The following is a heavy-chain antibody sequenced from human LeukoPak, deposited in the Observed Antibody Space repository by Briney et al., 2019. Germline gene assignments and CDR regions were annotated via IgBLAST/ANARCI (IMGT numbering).Heavy chain of an antibody. Sequence: GGSPRLSCAASGFTFSSYAMHWVRQAPGKGLEWVAVISYDGSNKYYADSVKGRFTISRDNSKNTLYLQMNSLRAEDTAVYYCARDRLDWYDFWSGYYLNYWGQGTLVTVSS. V-gene: IGHV3-30*01. D-gene: IGHD3-3*01. CDR3: ARDRLDWYDFWSGYYLNY. CDR2: ISYDGSNK. CDR1: GFTFSSYA. J-gene: IGHJ4*02.